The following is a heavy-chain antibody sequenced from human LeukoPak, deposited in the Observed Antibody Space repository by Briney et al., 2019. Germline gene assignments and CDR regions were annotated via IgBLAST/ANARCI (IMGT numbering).Heavy chain of an antibody. CDR2: INPSGGST. CDR1: GYTFTSYY. CDR3: ASAEIAVAGPFDY. D-gene: IGHD6-19*01. Sequence: ASVKVSCKASGYTFTSYYMHWVRQAPGQGLERMGIINPSGGSTSYAQKFQGRVTMTRDTSTSTVYMELSSLRSEDTAVYHCASAEIAVAGPFDYWGQGTLVTVSS. V-gene: IGHV1-46*01. J-gene: IGHJ4*02.